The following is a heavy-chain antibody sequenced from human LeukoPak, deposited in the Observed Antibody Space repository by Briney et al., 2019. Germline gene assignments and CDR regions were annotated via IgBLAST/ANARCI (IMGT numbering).Heavy chain of an antibody. CDR2: IYYSGST. CDR1: GGSISSYY. D-gene: IGHD2-15*01. J-gene: IGHJ6*02. Sequence: PSETLSLTCIVSGGSISSYYWSWIRQPPGKGLEWIGYIYYSGSTNYNPSLKSRVTISVDTSKNQFSLKLSSVTAADTAVYYCARAFCGGSCLYYYYYGMDVWGQGTTVTVSS. CDR3: ARAFCGGSCLYYYYYGMDV. V-gene: IGHV4-59*01.